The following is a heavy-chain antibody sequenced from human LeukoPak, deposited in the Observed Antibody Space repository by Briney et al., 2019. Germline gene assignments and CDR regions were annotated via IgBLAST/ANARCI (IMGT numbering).Heavy chain of an antibody. Sequence: PGRSLRLSCAASGFTFSSYAMHWVRQAPGKGLEWVAVISYDGSNKYYADPVKGRFTISRDNSKNTLYLQMNSLRAEDTAVYYCARDNNFAFDYWGQGTLVTVSS. D-gene: IGHD1-20*01. CDR1: GFTFSSYA. J-gene: IGHJ4*02. CDR2: ISYDGSNK. CDR3: ARDNNFAFDY. V-gene: IGHV3-30*04.